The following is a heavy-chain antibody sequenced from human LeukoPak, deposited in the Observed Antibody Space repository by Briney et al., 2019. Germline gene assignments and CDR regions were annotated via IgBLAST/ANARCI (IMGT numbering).Heavy chain of an antibody. J-gene: IGHJ4*02. D-gene: IGHD3-22*01. CDR1: GFTFSSYA. CDR2: ISGSGGST. Sequence: GGSLRLSCAASGFTFSSYAMSWVRQAPGKGLEWVSAISGSGGSTYYADSVKGRFTISRDNSKNTLYLQMNSLRAEDTAVYYCAKTTATSTMIPASYFDYWGQGTLVTVSS. V-gene: IGHV3-23*01. CDR3: AKTTATSTMIPASYFDY.